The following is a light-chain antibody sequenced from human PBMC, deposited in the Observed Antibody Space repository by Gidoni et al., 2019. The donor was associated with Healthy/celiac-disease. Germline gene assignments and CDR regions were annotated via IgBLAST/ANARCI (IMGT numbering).Light chain of an antibody. Sequence: PGERATLSCRASQSVSSYLAWYQQKPGQAPRLLIYDASNRATGIPARFSGSGSGTDFTLTISSLEPEDFAVYYCQQRSNWLTFGGGTKVEIK. J-gene: IGKJ4*01. CDR3: QQRSNWLT. CDR2: DAS. V-gene: IGKV3-11*01. CDR1: QSVSSY.